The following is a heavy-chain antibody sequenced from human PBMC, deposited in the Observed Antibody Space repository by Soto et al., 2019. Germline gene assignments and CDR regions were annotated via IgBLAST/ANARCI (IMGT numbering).Heavy chain of an antibody. D-gene: IGHD3-22*01. CDR1: GYTFTTYG. CDR3: VRGPTDYYDNSGDYFLDY. J-gene: IGHJ4*02. V-gene: IGHV1-18*01. CDR2: ISTYNGNT. Sequence: QVQLVQCGAEVKKPGASVKVSCKASGYTFTTYGMSWVRQAPGQGLDWMGWISTYNGNTKYAERLQGRVTMTTDTTTSTAYMELRSLRSDDTAVYYCVRGPTDYYDNSGDYFLDYWGQGTLVTVSS.